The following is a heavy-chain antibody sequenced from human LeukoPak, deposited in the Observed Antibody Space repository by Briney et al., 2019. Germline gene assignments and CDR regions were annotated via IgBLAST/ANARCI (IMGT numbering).Heavy chain of an antibody. J-gene: IGHJ4*02. CDR2: INPNSGGT. Sequence: ASVKVSCKASGYTFTGYYMHWVRQAPGQGLEWMGWINPNSGGTNYAQKFQGRVTMTRDTSISTAYMELSRLRSDDTAVYYCARSEPAGYSYDPLDYWGQGTLVTVSS. D-gene: IGHD5-18*01. CDR3: ARSEPAGYSYDPLDY. V-gene: IGHV1-2*02. CDR1: GYTFTGYY.